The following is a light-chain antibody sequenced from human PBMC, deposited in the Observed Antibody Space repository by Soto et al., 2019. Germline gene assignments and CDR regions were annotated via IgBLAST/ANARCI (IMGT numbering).Light chain of an antibody. Sequence: EIVLTQSPATLSLSPGESATLSCRASQSVRSYLAWYQKKPGQAPRLLIYETSNRATGVPARFSGSGSGTDFTLTIGRLEAEDFAVYYCQPRSLWPLTVGGGTKVEIK. V-gene: IGKV3-11*01. CDR1: QSVRSY. CDR2: ETS. J-gene: IGKJ4*01. CDR3: QPRSLWPLT.